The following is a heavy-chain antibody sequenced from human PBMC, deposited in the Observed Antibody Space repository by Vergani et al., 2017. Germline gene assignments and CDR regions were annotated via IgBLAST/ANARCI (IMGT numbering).Heavy chain of an antibody. V-gene: IGHV3-30*02. Sequence: QVQLVESGGGVVQPGRSLRLSCAASGFTFSSYSMHWVRQAPGKGLEWVAFIRYDGSNKYYADSVKGRFTISRDNSKNTLFLHMNSLRPEDTAVYYCAKVGRSEVAGTFGAFDIWGQGTMVTVSS. CDR1: GFTFSSYS. J-gene: IGHJ3*02. CDR3: AKVGRSEVAGTFGAFDI. D-gene: IGHD6-19*01. CDR2: IRYDGSNK.